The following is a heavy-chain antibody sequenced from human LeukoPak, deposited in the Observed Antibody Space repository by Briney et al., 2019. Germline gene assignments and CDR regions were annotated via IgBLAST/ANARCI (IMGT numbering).Heavy chain of an antibody. V-gene: IGHV3-23*01. Sequence: PGGSLRLSCAASGFTFSSYAMTWVRQAPGKGLEWVSVIGYSGGDIQYADSVKGRFTISRDNSKNTLYLQMNSLRVEDTAVYYCAKYAPPTTVVTRFIDYWGQGTLVTVSS. CDR1: GFTFSSYA. CDR3: AKYAPPTTVVTRFIDY. CDR2: IGYSGGDI. J-gene: IGHJ4*02. D-gene: IGHD4-23*01.